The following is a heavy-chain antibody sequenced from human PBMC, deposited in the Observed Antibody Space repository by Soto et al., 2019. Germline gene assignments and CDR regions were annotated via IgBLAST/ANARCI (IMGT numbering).Heavy chain of an antibody. J-gene: IGHJ4*02. D-gene: IGHD3-16*01. Sequence: EVQLLQSGGGLVQPGGSLRLSCAASGFIFSNYAMNWVRQAPGKGLEWVSIVTSRGDTTYYADSVKGRFTISRDNSKNTLYLQVNSLTAEDTAVYYCAKDRLGGSLDYWGPGNPGQRLL. V-gene: IGHV3-23*01. CDR3: AKDRLGGSLDY. CDR2: VTSRGDTT. CDR1: GFIFSNYA.